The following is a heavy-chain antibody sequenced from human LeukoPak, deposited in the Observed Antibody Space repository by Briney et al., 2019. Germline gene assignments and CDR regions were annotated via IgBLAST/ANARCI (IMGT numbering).Heavy chain of an antibody. CDR3: ARHILSSRYYGSGSSDAFDV. CDR2: IYYSGST. D-gene: IGHD3-10*01. CDR1: GGSISSYY. V-gene: IGHV4-59*01. Sequence: SETLSLTCTVSGGSISSYYWSWIRQPPGKGLEWIGYIYYSGSTNYNPSFKSRVTISVDTSKNQFSLKLSSVTAADTAVYYCARHILSSRYYGSGSSDAFDVWGQGTMVTVSS. J-gene: IGHJ3*01.